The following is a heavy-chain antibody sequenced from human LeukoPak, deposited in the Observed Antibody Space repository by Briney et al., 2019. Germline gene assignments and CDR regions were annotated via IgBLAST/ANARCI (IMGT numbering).Heavy chain of an antibody. Sequence: SETLSLTCTVSGGSISSYYWSWIRQPPGKGLEWIGYIYYSGSTNYNPSLKSRVTISVDTSKNQFSLKLSSVTAADTAVYYCARSSERVPYYYDSSGYYHDAFDIWGQGTMVTVSS. D-gene: IGHD3-22*01. CDR3: ARSSERVPYYYDSSGYYHDAFDI. V-gene: IGHV4-59*08. CDR2: IYYSGST. J-gene: IGHJ3*02. CDR1: GGSISSYY.